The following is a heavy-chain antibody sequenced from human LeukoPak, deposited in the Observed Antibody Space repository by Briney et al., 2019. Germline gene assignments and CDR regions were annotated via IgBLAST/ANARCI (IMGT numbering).Heavy chain of an antibody. J-gene: IGHJ4*02. D-gene: IGHD5-24*01. CDR2: IYYRSQWYN. V-gene: IGHV6-1*01. CDR3: ARGWLQSGFDF. Sequence: SQTLSLTCDISGDSVSSGSGGWNWIRQSPSRGLEWLGRIYYRSQWYNDDAVSVKGRISINPDTAKNQFSLHLNSVTPDDTALYYCARGWLQSGFDFWGQGTLVTVSS. CDR1: GDSVSSGSGG.